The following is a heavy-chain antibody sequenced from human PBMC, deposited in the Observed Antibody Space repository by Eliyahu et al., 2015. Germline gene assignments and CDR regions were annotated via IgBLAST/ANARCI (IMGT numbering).Heavy chain of an antibody. CDR3: AKDSSGWYSYFDY. CDR2: ISGSGGST. CDR1: GFTFGGYA. D-gene: IGHD6-19*01. Sequence: EVQLLESGGGLVQPGGSLRLSCXAXGFTFGGYAMXWVRQAPGKGLEWVSAISGSGGSTYYADSVKGRFTISRDNSKNTLYLQMNSLRAEDTAVYYCAKDSSGWYSYFDYWGQGTLVTVSS. J-gene: IGHJ4*02. V-gene: IGHV3-23*01.